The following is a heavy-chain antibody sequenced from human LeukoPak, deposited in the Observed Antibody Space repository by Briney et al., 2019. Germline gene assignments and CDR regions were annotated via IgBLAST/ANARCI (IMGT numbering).Heavy chain of an antibody. D-gene: IGHD3-22*01. Sequence: GASVKVSCKASGYTFTSYGISWVRQAPGQGLEWMGRIIPIFGTANYAQKFQGRVTITTDESTSTAYMELSSLRSEDTAVYYCAREEYYDSSGYYGAFDIWGQGTMVTVSS. CDR2: IIPIFGTA. J-gene: IGHJ3*02. V-gene: IGHV1-69*05. CDR3: AREEYYDSSGYYGAFDI. CDR1: GYTFTSYG.